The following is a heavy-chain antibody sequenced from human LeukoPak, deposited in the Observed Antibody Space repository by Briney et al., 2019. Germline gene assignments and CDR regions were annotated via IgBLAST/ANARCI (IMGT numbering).Heavy chain of an antibody. V-gene: IGHV3-23*01. J-gene: IGHJ4*02. CDR1: GFTLSSSP. Sequence: GGSLRLSCAASGFTLSSSPMTWVRQAPGKGLEWVSAITGSGASTYCADSVRGRFAISRDSSKNTLYLQMNSLRAEDTAVYYCAKTRYIPSSGDYFDYWGQGTLVTVSS. CDR2: ITGSGAST. CDR3: AKTRYIPSSGDYFDY. D-gene: IGHD6-6*01.